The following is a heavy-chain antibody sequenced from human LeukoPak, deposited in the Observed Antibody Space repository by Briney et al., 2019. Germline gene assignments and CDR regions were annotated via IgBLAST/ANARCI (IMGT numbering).Heavy chain of an antibody. V-gene: IGHV4-38-2*02. CDR2: IYHSGST. CDR1: GYSISSGYY. Sequence: SETLSLTCTVSGYSISSGYYWGWIRQPPGKGLEWIGSIYHSGSTYYNPSLKSRVTISVDTSKNQFSLKLSSVTAADTAVYYCARVDVDTAMALDCWGQGTLVTVSS. D-gene: IGHD5-18*01. CDR3: ARVDVDTAMALDC. J-gene: IGHJ4*02.